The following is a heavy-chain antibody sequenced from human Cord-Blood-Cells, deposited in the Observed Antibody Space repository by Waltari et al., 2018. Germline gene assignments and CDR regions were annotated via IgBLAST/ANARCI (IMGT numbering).Heavy chain of an antibody. CDR2: IIPIFGTA. CDR1: GGTFSSYA. D-gene: IGHD4-17*01. V-gene: IGHV1-69*01. CDR3: ARGTMRGATVTTPYYYYGMDV. J-gene: IGHJ6*02. Sequence: QVQLVQSGAEVKKPGSSVKVSCKASGGTFSSYAISWVRQAPGQGLEWMGGIIPIFGTANYAQKFQGRVTITADESTSTAYMELSSLRSEDTAVYYCARGTMRGATVTTPYYYYGMDVWGQGTTVTVSS.